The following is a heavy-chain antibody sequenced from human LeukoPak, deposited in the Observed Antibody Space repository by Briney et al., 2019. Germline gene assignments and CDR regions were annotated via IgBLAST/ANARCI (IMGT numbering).Heavy chain of an antibody. CDR1: GGSFSGYY. V-gene: IGHV4-34*01. CDR2: INHSGSA. CDR3: ARENAGYDFWSGYMGDYFDY. J-gene: IGHJ4*02. Sequence: TSETLSLTCAVYGGSFSGYYWSWIRQPPGKGLEWIGEINHSGSANYNPSLKSRVTISVDTSKNQFSLKLSSVTAADTAVYYCARENAGYDFWSGYMGDYFDYWGQGTLVTVSS. D-gene: IGHD3-3*01.